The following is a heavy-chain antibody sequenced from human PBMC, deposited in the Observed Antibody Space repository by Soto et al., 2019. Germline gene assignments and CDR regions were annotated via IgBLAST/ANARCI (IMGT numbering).Heavy chain of an antibody. CDR3: ARDKITGLVAY. CDR1: GGSFSGYY. D-gene: IGHD2-8*02. CDR2: INHSGST. V-gene: IGHV4-34*01. J-gene: IGHJ4*02. Sequence: QVQLQQWGAGLLKPSETLSLTCAVYGGSFSGYYWTWIRQPPGTGLEWIGEINHSGSTNYNPSIKSRVTISVDASKNQFSLKLTSVTAADTAVYYCARDKITGLVAYWGQGTLVTVSS.